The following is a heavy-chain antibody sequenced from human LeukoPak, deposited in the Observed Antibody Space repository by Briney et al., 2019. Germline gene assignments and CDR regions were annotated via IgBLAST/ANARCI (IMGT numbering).Heavy chain of an antibody. CDR3: ARGRYCSADICSGGDAFNI. Sequence: SETLSLTCTVSGGSINNYYWSWIRQPAGKGLEWIGRIYTRGSTNYNPSLKSRVTMSVDTSKNQFSLKLSSVTAADTAVYYCARGRYCSADICSGGDAFNIWGQGTMVSVSS. J-gene: IGHJ3*02. V-gene: IGHV4-4*07. D-gene: IGHD2-15*01. CDR2: IYTRGST. CDR1: GGSINNYY.